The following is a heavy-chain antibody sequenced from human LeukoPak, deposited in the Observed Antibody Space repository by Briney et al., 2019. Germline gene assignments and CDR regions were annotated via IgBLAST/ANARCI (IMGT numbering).Heavy chain of an antibody. CDR3: AREHVIGSGEIWYYFDY. CDR2: IIPILGIA. Sequence: SVKVSCKASGGTFSSYAISWVRQAPGQGLEWMGRIIPILGIANYAQKYQGRVTITADKSTSTAYMELSSLRSEDTAVYYCAREHVIGSGEIWYYFDYWGQGTLVTVSS. D-gene: IGHD3-10*01. J-gene: IGHJ4*02. CDR1: GGTFSSYA. V-gene: IGHV1-69*04.